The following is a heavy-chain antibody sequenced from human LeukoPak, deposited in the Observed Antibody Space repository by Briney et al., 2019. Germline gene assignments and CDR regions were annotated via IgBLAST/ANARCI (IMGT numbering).Heavy chain of an antibody. CDR3: ARYGSGWGFDY. CDR1: GFTFSSYS. CDR2: ISSSGSTI. Sequence: QPGGSLRLSCAVSGFTFSSYSMNWVRQAPGKGLEWVSYISSSGSTIYYADSVKGRFTISRDNAKNSLYLQMNSPRDEDTAVYFCARYGSGWGFDYWGQGTLVTVSS. D-gene: IGHD6-19*01. V-gene: IGHV3-48*02. J-gene: IGHJ4*02.